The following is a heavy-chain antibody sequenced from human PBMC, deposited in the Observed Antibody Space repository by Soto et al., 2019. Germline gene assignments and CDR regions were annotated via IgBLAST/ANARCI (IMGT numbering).Heavy chain of an antibody. V-gene: IGHV4-34*01. Sequence: QVQLQQWGAGLLKPSETLSLTCAVYGGSFSGHSSTWIRQSPGKGLEWIGDINHSGRVNYSPSLKSRVTISLDTSKNQFSLTLSAVSAADTAMYYCSTSAYDTNGYYRFDPWGQGTLVTASS. CDR1: GGSFSGHS. J-gene: IGHJ5*01. D-gene: IGHD3-22*01. CDR2: INHSGRV. CDR3: STSAYDTNGYYRFDP.